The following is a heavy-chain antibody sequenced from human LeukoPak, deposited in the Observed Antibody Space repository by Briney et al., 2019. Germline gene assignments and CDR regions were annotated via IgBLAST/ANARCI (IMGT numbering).Heavy chain of an antibody. V-gene: IGHV1-2*02. Sequence: ASVKVSCKASGYTFTSYYIHWVRQVPGQGLEWMGWINPNNGDTKSAPNFQGRVAMTRVTSINTAYMEVSGLTPDDTAIYFCAKRGGALSHWGQGTPVTVTS. J-gene: IGHJ4*02. CDR1: GYTFTSYY. CDR2: INPNNGDT. D-gene: IGHD2-21*01. CDR3: AKRGGALSH.